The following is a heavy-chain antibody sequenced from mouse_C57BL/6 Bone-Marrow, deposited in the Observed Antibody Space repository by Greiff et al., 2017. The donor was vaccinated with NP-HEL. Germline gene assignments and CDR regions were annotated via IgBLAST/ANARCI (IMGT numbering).Heavy chain of an antibody. CDR3: ARYSNFPWFAY. CDR1: GYTFTSYN. J-gene: IGHJ3*01. D-gene: IGHD2-5*01. Sequence: QVTLKVSGAELVRPGASVKMSCKASGYTFTSYNMHWVKQTPRQGLEWIGAIYPGNGDTSYNQKFKGKATLTVDKSSSTAYMQLSSLTSEDSAVYFCARYSNFPWFAYWGQGTLVTVSA. CDR2: IYPGNGDT. V-gene: IGHV1-12*01.